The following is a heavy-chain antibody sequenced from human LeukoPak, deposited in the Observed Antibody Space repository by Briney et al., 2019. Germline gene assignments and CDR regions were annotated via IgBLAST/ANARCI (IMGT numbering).Heavy chain of an antibody. J-gene: IGHJ4*02. D-gene: IGHD5-18*01. CDR1: EFTFSSYA. V-gene: IGHV3-15*01. CDR3: TTVWSSPYSYEI. CDR2: IKSKTDGGTT. Sequence: GGSLRLSYAASEFTFSSYAMSWVRQAPGKGLEWVGRIKSKTDGGTTDYAAPVKGRFTISRDDSKNTLYLQMNSLKTEDTAVYYCTTVWSSPYSYEIWGQGTLVTVSS.